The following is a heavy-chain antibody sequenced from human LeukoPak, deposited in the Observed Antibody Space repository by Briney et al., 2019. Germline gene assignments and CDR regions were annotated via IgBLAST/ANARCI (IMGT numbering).Heavy chain of an antibody. D-gene: IGHD2-8*02. CDR2: IYSGGNT. V-gene: IGHV3-53*01. CDR3: ARDGGGVLGY. Sequence: PGGSLRLSCAASGFTVSSNYTSWVRQTPGKGLEWVSVIYSGGNTHYIDSVKGRFTISRDNSKNTLYLQMNNLRAEDTAMYYCARDGGGVLGYWGQGTLVTVSS. CDR1: GFTVSSNY. J-gene: IGHJ4*02.